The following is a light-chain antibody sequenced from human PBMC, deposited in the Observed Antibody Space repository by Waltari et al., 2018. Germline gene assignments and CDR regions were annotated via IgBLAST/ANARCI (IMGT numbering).Light chain of an antibody. CDR3: QQCSNFPVIA. CDR2: DAS. CDR1: QDIISA. Sequence: AIQLTQSPSSLSAYVGDRVTITCAASQDIISAFSWYQQKPRAPPKLLIYDASSLQAGVPSSCSGGRAATDSTLTISSLQSEDSANYYCQQCSNFPVIAFGQGTRLEIK. J-gene: IGKJ5*01. V-gene: IGKV1D-13*01.